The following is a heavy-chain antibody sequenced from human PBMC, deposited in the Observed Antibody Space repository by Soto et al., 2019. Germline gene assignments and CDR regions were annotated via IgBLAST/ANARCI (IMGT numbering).Heavy chain of an antibody. CDR2: ISVYNGNT. CDR3: ARDLVSYGYFDY. Sequence: QVQLVQSGAEVKKPGASVKVSCKASGYTFTSYDISWVRQAPGQGLEWMGWISVYNGNTSYAQNLQGRVTMTTDTSTSTAYMELRSLRSVDTAVYYCARDLVSYGYFDYWGQGTLVTVSS. CDR1: GYTFTSYD. D-gene: IGHD5-18*01. J-gene: IGHJ4*02. V-gene: IGHV1-18*01.